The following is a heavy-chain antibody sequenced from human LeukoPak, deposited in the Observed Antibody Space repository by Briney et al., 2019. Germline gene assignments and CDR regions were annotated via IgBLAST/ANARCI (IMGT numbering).Heavy chain of an antibody. CDR2: ISSSSSYT. D-gene: IGHD3-16*02. V-gene: IGHV3-11*06. J-gene: IGHJ4*02. CDR1: GFTFSDYY. Sequence: GGSLRLSCAASGFTFSDYYMSWIRQAPGKGLEWVSYISSSSSYTNYADSVEGRFTISRDNAKNSLYLQMNSLRAEDTAVYYCARDRTYYDYVWGSYPHDYWGQGTLVTVSS. CDR3: ARDRTYYDYVWGSYPHDY.